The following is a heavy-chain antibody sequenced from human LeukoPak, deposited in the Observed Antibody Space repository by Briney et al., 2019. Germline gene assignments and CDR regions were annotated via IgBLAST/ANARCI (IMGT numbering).Heavy chain of an antibody. D-gene: IGHD3-3*02. CDR3: ARGTHFWSGYNVYDY. J-gene: IGHJ4*02. V-gene: IGHV4-39*07. CDR2: VNHSGST. Sequence: SETLSLTCTVSGGSISSGSYYWSWIRQPPGKGLEWIGEVNHSGSTNYNPSLKSRVTISVDTSKNQFSLKLSSVTAADTAVYYCARGTHFWSGYNVYDYWGQGTLVTVSS. CDR1: GGSISSGSYY.